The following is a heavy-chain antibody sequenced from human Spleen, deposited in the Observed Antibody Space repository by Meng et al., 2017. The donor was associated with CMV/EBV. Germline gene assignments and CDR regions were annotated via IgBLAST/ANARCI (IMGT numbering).Heavy chain of an antibody. V-gene: IGHV4-34*01. CDR1: GGSFSGYY. CDR2: IYYSGST. CDR3: ARDRKHYGERGWFDP. D-gene: IGHD4-17*01. Sequence: QVQLQQWGAGLLKPSETLSLTCAVYGGSFSGYYWSWIRQPPGKGLEWIGYIYYSGSTYSNASLKSRVTISIDRSKNQFSLKLSSVTAADTAVYYCARDRKHYGERGWFDPWGQGTLFTVSS. J-gene: IGHJ5*02.